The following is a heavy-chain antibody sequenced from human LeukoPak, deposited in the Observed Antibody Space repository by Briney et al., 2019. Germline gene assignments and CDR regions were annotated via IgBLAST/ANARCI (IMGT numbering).Heavy chain of an antibody. CDR3: ARTIVGATRHDY. V-gene: IGHV1-2*06. J-gene: IGHJ4*02. Sequence: ASVKVSCKASGYTFTGYYMHWVRQAPGQGLEWMGRINPNSGGTNYAQKFQGRVTMTRDTSISTAYMELSRLRPDDTAVYYCARTIVGATRHDYWGQGTLVTVSS. D-gene: IGHD1-26*01. CDR2: INPNSGGT. CDR1: GYTFTGYY.